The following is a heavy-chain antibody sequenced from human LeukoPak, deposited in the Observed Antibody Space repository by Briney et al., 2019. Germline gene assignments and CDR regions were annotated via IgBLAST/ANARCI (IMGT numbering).Heavy chain of an antibody. D-gene: IGHD3-10*01. CDR2: ISGSGGST. J-gene: IGHJ4*02. CDR1: RFTFSSYA. V-gene: IGHV3-23*01. Sequence: GGSLRLSCAASRFTFSSYAMSWVRQAPGKGLEWVSAISGSGGSTYYADSVKGRFTISRDNSKNTLYLQMNSLRAEDTAVYYCAKDPASMVRSLFDYWGQGTLVTVSS. CDR3: AKDPASMVRSLFDY.